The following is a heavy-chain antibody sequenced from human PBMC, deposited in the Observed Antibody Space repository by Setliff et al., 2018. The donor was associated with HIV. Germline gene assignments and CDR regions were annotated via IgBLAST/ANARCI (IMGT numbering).Heavy chain of an antibody. D-gene: IGHD5-18*01. CDR2: INHSGST. Sequence: PSETLSLTCSVSGDSISSGSYFWGWIRQTPGKGLEWIGEINHSGSTNYNPSLKSRVTISVDTSKNQFSLKLSSVTAADTAVYYCARDGYSYGVGREGDYWGQGTLVTVSS. V-gene: IGHV4-39*07. CDR3: ARDGYSYGVGREGDY. J-gene: IGHJ4*02. CDR1: GDSISSGSYF.